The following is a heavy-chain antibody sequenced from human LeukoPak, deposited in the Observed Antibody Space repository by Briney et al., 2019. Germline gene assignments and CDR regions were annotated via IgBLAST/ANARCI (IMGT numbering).Heavy chain of an antibody. CDR2: ISYNGAST. D-gene: IGHD7-27*01. V-gene: IGHV3-23*01. Sequence: GGSLRLSCVASGFTFGDVVMSWVRQVPGKGLEWVSAISYNGASTDYADSVKGRFAISRDNSKNTLYLQMNSLRAEDTAVYYCARRTGGTKDYWGQGTQVTVSS. CDR3: ARRTGGTKDY. CDR1: GFTFGDVV. J-gene: IGHJ4*02.